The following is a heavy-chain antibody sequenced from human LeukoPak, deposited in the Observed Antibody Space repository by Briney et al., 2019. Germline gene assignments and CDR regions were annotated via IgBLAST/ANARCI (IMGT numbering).Heavy chain of an antibody. J-gene: IGHJ4*03. CDR3: ASVPHYYFGYGYFDS. CDR1: GGSFSGYY. V-gene: IGHV4-34*01. D-gene: IGHD3-10*01. Sequence: PSETLSLTCVVYGGSFSGYYWRWLRQPPGKGLEWFGEIYQSGTTNYNPSLKSRVSISVDTSKKQFSLTLTSMTAADTAVYYCASVPHYYFGYGYFDSWGQGTLVTVSS. CDR2: IYQSGTT.